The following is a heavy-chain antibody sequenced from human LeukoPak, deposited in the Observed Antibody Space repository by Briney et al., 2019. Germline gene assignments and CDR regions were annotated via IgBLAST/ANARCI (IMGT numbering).Heavy chain of an antibody. CDR3: AKGVSGPQYYFHY. D-gene: IGHD4-11*01. Sequence: GGSLRLSCAASGFTFSDYYMSWIRQAPGKGLEWVSYISSSGSTIYYADSVKGRFTISRDNSRNTLYLQMRGLRAEDAAVYYCAKGVSGPQYYFHYWGQGTLVTVSS. CDR1: GFTFSDYY. V-gene: IGHV3-11*01. J-gene: IGHJ4*02. CDR2: ISSSGSTI.